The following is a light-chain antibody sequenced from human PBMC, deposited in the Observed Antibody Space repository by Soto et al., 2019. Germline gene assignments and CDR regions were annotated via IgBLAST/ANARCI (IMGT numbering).Light chain of an antibody. Sequence: QSALTQPASVSGSPGQSITISCTGTSSDIGNYIYVSWYQQHPGKAPKLMIFEVANRPSGISNRFSGSKSGNTASLTISGLXAEDEADYYCASDTSTTTPFVFGTGTKVTVL. CDR3: ASDTSTTTPFV. CDR2: EVA. J-gene: IGLJ1*01. V-gene: IGLV2-14*01. CDR1: SSDIGNYIY.